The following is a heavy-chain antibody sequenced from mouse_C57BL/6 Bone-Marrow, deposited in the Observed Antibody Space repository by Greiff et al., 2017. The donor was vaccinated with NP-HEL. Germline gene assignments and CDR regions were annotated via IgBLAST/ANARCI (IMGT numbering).Heavy chain of an antibody. D-gene: IGHD2-2*01. CDR1: GYSITSSYY. CDR2: LSYDGSN. CDR3: ARDVGGYDGHAMDY. V-gene: IGHV3-6*01. Sequence: EVQLQQSGPGLVKPSQSLSLTCSVTGYSITSSYYWNWIRQFPGNKLEWMGYLSYDGSNNYNPSLKNRISITRDTTKNQFFLKLNSLTTEDAATYYCARDVGGYDGHAMDYWGQGTSVTVSS. J-gene: IGHJ4*01.